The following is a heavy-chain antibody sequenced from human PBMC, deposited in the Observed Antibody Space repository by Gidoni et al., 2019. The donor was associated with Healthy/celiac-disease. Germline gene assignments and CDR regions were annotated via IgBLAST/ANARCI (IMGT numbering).Heavy chain of an antibody. CDR2: ISSSGSTI. Sequence: QVQLVESGGGLVKPGGSLRLSCAASVFTFSDSSISLIRQAPGKGLEWVSYISSSGSTIYYADSVKGRFTISRDNAKNSLYLQMNSLRAEDTAVYYCARASRDYYDFWSGYWSSYGMDVWGQGTTVTVSS. D-gene: IGHD3-3*01. V-gene: IGHV3-11*01. J-gene: IGHJ6*02. CDR1: VFTFSDSS. CDR3: ARASRDYYDFWSGYWSSYGMDV.